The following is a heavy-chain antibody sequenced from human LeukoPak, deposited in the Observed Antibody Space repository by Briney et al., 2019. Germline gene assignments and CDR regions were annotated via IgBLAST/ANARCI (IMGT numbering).Heavy chain of an antibody. CDR2: ITSGGGVI. J-gene: IGHJ4*02. CDR1: GFTFETYH. D-gene: IGHD3-16*01. CDR3: ARKRLADLGDDTSFGGTPFDS. V-gene: IGHV3-48*03. Sequence: GRSLRLSCVASGFTFETYHMNWVRQAPGKGLEWLSGITSGGGVIYYADSVKGRFTISRDDATNSVFLQMSGLTVADTAVYYFARKRLADLGDDTSFGGTPFDSWGQGTLVIVSS.